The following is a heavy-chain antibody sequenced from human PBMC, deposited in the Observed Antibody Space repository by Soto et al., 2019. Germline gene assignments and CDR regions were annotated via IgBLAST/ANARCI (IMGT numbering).Heavy chain of an antibody. CDR3: AKGTDIVVEVAATDFDY. V-gene: IGHV3-23*01. CDR1: GFTFSSYA. D-gene: IGHD2-15*01. Sequence: EVQLLESGGGLVQPGGSLRLSCAASGFTFSSYALSWVRQAPGKGLEWVSAISTSGNGTYYADSVKGRFTISRDNSKSTLYLQMNSLRAEDTALYYCAKGTDIVVEVAATDFDYWGQGTLVTVSS. J-gene: IGHJ4*02. CDR2: ISTSGNGT.